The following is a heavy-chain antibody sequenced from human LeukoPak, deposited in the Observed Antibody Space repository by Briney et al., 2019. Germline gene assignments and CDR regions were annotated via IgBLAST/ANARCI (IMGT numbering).Heavy chain of an antibody. D-gene: IGHD5-18*01. Sequence: GGSLRLSCAASGFAVSSNYMSWVRQAPGKGLEWVSVIYSGGSTYYADSVKGRFTISRDNSKNTLYLQMNSLRAEDTAVYYCARRELWLRGYYYGMDVWGQGTTVTVSS. V-gene: IGHV3-66*04. J-gene: IGHJ6*02. CDR2: IYSGGST. CDR1: GFAVSSNY. CDR3: ARRELWLRGYYYGMDV.